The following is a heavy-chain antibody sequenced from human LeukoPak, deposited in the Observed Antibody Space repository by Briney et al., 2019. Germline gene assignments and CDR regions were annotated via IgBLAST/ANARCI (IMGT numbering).Heavy chain of an antibody. J-gene: IGHJ4*02. V-gene: IGHV3-23*01. Sequence: GGSLRLSCAASGFTFSSYAMNWVRQAPGKGLEWVSAISGSGGNTYYADSVKGRFTLTRDNSKNTLYLQMNSLRAEDTAIYYCAKEVLPTGFDYWGQGTLVTVSS. CDR2: ISGSGGNT. CDR1: GFTFSSYA. CDR3: AKEVLPTGFDY.